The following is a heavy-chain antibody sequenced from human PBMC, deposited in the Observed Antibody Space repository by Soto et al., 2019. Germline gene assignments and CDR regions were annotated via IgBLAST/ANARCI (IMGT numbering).Heavy chain of an antibody. Sequence: SETLSLTCTVIGDSVSSNNYYWSWIHQRPGKGLEWIGYIHYSGASYDNPSLTSRITMSMDVSKNQFSLNLRSVTAADTAIYYCARDVNDSSGSQGFDYWGQGTLVTVSS. D-gene: IGHD3-22*01. CDR1: GDSVSSNNYY. J-gene: IGHJ4*02. V-gene: IGHV4-31*03. CDR2: IHYSGAS. CDR3: ARDVNDSSGSQGFDY.